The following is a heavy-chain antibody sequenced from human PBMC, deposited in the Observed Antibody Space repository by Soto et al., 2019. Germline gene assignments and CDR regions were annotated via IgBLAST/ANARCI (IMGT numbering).Heavy chain of an antibody. V-gene: IGHV2-5*02. Sequence: QITLKESGPTLVKPTQTLTLTCTFSGFSLSTTGVDVGWIRQPPGKALQWLALIYWDDDKRYSPSLKSRLTVTKDTSKNQVVLTMTNMDPVDTATYFCAHVSGNYRGYYFDYWGQGTLVTVSS. J-gene: IGHJ4*02. D-gene: IGHD4-4*01. CDR2: IYWDDDK. CDR1: GFSLSTTGVD. CDR3: AHVSGNYRGYYFDY.